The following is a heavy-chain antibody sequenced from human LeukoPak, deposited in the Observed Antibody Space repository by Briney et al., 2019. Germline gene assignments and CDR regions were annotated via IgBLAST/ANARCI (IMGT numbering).Heavy chain of an antibody. Sequence: GGSLRLSCAASRFTFSTHGVHWVRQAPGKGLEWVADISYHGRNKHYADPVKGRFTISRDNSKNSLYLQMHSLRPEDTAVYYCARAYSGSFYEAFDFSGEGKMFTVSS. V-gene: IGHV3-30*04. CDR2: ISYHGRNK. D-gene: IGHD1-26*01. CDR3: ARAYSGSFYEAFDF. J-gene: IGHJ3*01. CDR1: RFTFSTHG.